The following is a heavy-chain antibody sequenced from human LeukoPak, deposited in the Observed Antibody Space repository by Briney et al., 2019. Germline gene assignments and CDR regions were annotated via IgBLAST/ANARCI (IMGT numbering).Heavy chain of an antibody. CDR2: INEDGTQQ. D-gene: IGHD3-16*01. Sequence: GGSLRLSCAASGFTFSSYAMHWVRQAPGQGLEWVANINEDGTQQYYVDSVKGRFTMSRDNAKNFLFLQMNSLRADDTAVYYCARDATRGGDFDYWGQATLVTVSS. CDR1: GFTFSSYA. J-gene: IGHJ4*02. V-gene: IGHV3-7*01. CDR3: ARDATRGGDFDY.